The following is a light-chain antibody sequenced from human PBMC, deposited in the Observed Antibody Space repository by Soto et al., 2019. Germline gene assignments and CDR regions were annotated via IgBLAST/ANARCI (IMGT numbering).Light chain of an antibody. CDR1: QSITSSY. V-gene: IGKV3-20*01. Sequence: EIVLTQSPGTLSLSPGERATLSCRASQSITSSYLVWYQQKPGQAPRLLIYGASNRATGIPDRFSGSWSGRDLTLTISRLEPEDFAVYYWQQYGSSPPLTFGGGTKVEIK. CDR3: QQYGSSPPLT. CDR2: GAS. J-gene: IGKJ4*01.